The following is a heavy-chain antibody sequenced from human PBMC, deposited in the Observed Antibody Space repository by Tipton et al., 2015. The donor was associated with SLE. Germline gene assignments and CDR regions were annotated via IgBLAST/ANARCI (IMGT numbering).Heavy chain of an antibody. CDR3: ARLSTRLVRDAFDL. V-gene: IGHV4-31*03. CDR1: GGSISIGGYY. D-gene: IGHD1-1*01. CDR2: IYYSGTT. Sequence: TLSLTCTVSGGSISIGGYYWTWIRQHPGKGLEWIGYIYYSGTTYYNPSLKSRLTISVDTSKNQFSLKLSSVTAADTAIYYCARLSTRLVRDAFDLWGQGTMVTVSS. J-gene: IGHJ3*01.